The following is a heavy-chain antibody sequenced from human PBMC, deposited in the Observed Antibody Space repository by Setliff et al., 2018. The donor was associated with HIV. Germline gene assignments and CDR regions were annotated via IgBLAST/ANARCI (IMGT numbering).Heavy chain of an antibody. J-gene: IGHJ4*02. CDR1: GDSMISRPYY. CDR2: IFYSGSI. V-gene: IGHV4-39*01. D-gene: IGHD2-21*02. CDR3: ARFSVVVTAPGY. Sequence: SCTVSGDSMISRPYYWGWIRQSPGKGLEWIGNIFYSGSIYSNPSLKSRINLSIDTSKNQFSLKLTSVTAADTAVYYCARFSVVVTAPGYWGQGTLVTVSS.